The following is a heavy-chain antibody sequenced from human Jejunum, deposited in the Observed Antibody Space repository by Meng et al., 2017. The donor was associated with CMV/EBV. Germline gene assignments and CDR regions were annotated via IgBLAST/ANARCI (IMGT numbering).Heavy chain of an antibody. CDR3: VRGGYDFWSGYGGP. Sequence: GFTFSTYAMHWVRQAPGKGLVWVSRINSDGSITVYADAVKGRFTISRDNAKSTAYLQMNGLRGDDTAVYFCVRGGYDFWSGYGGPWGQGTLVTVSS. CDR1: GFTFSTYA. D-gene: IGHD3/OR15-3a*01. V-gene: IGHV3-74*01. CDR2: INSDGSIT. J-gene: IGHJ5*02.